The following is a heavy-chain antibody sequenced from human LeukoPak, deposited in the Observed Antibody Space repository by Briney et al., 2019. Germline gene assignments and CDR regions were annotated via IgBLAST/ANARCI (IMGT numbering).Heavy chain of an antibody. D-gene: IGHD6-19*01. CDR2: INHSGST. CDR3: ASSYSSGWPVQH. Sequence: PSETLSLTCAVYGGSFSGYYWSWIRQPPGKGLEWIGEINHSGSTNYDPSLKSRVTISVDTSKNQFSLKLSSVTAADTAVYYCASSYSSGWPVQHWGQGTLVTVSS. J-gene: IGHJ1*01. CDR1: GGSFSGYY. V-gene: IGHV4-34*01.